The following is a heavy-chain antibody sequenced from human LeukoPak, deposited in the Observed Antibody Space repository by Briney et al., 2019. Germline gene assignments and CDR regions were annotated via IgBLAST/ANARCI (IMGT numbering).Heavy chain of an antibody. D-gene: IGHD5-18*01. CDR3: AKRRDTAMGTFDY. V-gene: IGHV3-23*05. CDR1: GFTFSAYA. CDR2: IGSDNKP. J-gene: IGHJ4*02. Sequence: GGSLRLSCEASGFTFSAYAMTWVRQAPGKGLEWVSSIGSDNKPHYSESVKGRFAISRDNSKSMLFLQLNSLRAEDTALYYCAKRRDTAMGTFDYWGQGTLVTVSS.